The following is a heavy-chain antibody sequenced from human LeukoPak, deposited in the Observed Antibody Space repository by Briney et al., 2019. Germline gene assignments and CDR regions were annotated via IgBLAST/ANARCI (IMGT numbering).Heavy chain of an antibody. V-gene: IGHV3-48*01. CDR3: AKDKAYYYGSGSSYYFDY. D-gene: IGHD3-10*01. CDR1: GFTFSSYS. Sequence: GGSLRLSCAASGFTFSSYSMNWVRQAPGKGLEWVSYISSSSSTIYYADSVKGRFTISRDNAKNTLYLQMNSLRAEDTAVYYCAKDKAYYYGSGSSYYFDYWGQGTLVTVSS. CDR2: ISSSSSTI. J-gene: IGHJ4*02.